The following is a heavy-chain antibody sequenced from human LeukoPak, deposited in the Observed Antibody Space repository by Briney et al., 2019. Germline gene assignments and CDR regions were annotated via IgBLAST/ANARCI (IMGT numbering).Heavy chain of an antibody. D-gene: IGHD1-26*01. V-gene: IGHV3-48*01. Sequence: AGGSLRLSCAASGFTFSDYSMNWVRQAPGKGLEWVSYITSSSSTTYYADSVKGRFTSSRDNAKNSLYLQMSSLRAEDTAVYYCARDVIQWELISNFDYWGQGTLVTVSS. J-gene: IGHJ4*02. CDR2: ITSSSSTT. CDR1: GFTFSDYS. CDR3: ARDVIQWELISNFDY.